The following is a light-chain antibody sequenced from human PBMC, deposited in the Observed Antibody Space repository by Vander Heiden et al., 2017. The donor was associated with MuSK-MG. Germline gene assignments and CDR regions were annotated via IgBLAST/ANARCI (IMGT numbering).Light chain of an antibody. Sequence: DNVLTQSPGTLSLSPGERATLSCRARQSISNNYLGWYQQKPGQAPRLLIYGASVRATGIPDRFSGSGSGTNFTLTISRREPEDFAVYYCQQYDSSPLIIFGQGTRLEIK. V-gene: IGKV3-20*01. CDR1: QSISNNY. CDR2: GAS. CDR3: QQYDSSPLII. J-gene: IGKJ5*01.